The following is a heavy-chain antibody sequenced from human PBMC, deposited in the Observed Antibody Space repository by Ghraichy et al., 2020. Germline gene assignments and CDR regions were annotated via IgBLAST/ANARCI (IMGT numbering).Heavy chain of an antibody. CDR1: GNTFSSHY. D-gene: IGHD3-10*01. J-gene: IGHJ6*02. CDR2: TNPSGGST. Sequence: ASVKVSCKASGNTFSSHYIHWVRQAPGQGLEWMGITNPSGGSTNYAQKFQDRVTMTRDTSTGTVYMELSSLRSEDTAVYYCARMGVGDLSAGMDVWGQGTTVIVS. V-gene: IGHV1-46*01. CDR3: ARMGVGDLSAGMDV.